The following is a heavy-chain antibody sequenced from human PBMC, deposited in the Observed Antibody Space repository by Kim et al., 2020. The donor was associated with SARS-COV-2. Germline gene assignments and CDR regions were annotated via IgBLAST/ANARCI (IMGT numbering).Heavy chain of an antibody. D-gene: IGHD4-17*01. J-gene: IGHJ6*02. Sequence: GGSLRLSCAASGFTFSNAWMSWVRQAPGKGLEWVGRIKSKTDGGTTDYAAPVKGRFTISRDDSKNTLYLQMNSLKTEDTAVYYCTTDLWGYGDYGGFSPLYYGMDVWGQGTTVTVSS. CDR2: IKSKTDGGTT. CDR1: GFTFSNAW. V-gene: IGHV3-15*01. CDR3: TTDLWGYGDYGGFSPLYYGMDV.